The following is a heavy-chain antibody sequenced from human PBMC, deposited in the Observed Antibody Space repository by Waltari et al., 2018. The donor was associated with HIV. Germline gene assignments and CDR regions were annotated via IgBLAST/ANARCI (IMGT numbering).Heavy chain of an antibody. CDR2: ISGGGGST. CDR3: AKFRGSGSDY. J-gene: IGHJ4*02. D-gene: IGHD3-10*01. CDR1: GFTFEGYA. Sequence: EVQLLESGGGLVQPGGSLRLSCAASGFTFEGYAMTWVRLAPGKGREWVSGISGGGGSTFYADSVKGRFAISRDNSRNTLYLQMNPLRAEDTAVYYCAKFRGSGSDYWGQGAQVTVSS. V-gene: IGHV3-23*01.